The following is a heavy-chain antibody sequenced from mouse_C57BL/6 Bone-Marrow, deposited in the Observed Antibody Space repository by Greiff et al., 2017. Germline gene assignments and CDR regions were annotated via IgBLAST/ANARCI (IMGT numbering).Heavy chain of an antibody. V-gene: IGHV1-50*01. J-gene: IGHJ2*01. CDR2: IDPSYSYT. CDR3: ARRGWLLSYFNY. D-gene: IGHD2-3*01. Sequence: VQLQQPGAELVKPGASVKLSCKASGYTFTSYWMQWVKQRPGQGLEWIGEIDPSYSYTNYNQKFKGKATLTVDTSSSTANMQLSSLTSEDSAVYYCARRGWLLSYFNYWGQGTTLTDSS. CDR1: GYTFTSYW.